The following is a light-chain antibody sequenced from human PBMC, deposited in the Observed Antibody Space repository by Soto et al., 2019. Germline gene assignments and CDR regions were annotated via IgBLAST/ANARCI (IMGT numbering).Light chain of an antibody. Sequence: QSVLTQPASVSGSPGQSITISCTGTSSDVGGYNYVSWYQQHPGKAPKIMIYDVSNRPSGVSNRFSVSKSGNMASLTISGLQAEDEADYYCSSYTSSSTSAVFGGGTKLTVL. CDR3: SSYTSSSTSAV. CDR2: DVS. J-gene: IGLJ2*01. V-gene: IGLV2-14*01. CDR1: SSDVGGYNY.